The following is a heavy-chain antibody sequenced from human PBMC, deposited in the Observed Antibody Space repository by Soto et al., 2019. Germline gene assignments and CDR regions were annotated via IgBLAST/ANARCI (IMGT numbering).Heavy chain of an antibody. V-gene: IGHV3-23*01. CDR1: GFTFSSYA. CDR3: VKDRSDTWSFDY. J-gene: IGHJ4*02. CDR2: ISGSGGST. Sequence: PGGSLRLSCAASGFTFSSYAMSWVRQAPGKGLEWVSVISGSGGSTHYADSVKGRFSFSRDNSRKTLYLQMNGLRPEDTALYYCVKDRSDTWSFDYWGQGTLVTVSS. D-gene: IGHD2-8*02.